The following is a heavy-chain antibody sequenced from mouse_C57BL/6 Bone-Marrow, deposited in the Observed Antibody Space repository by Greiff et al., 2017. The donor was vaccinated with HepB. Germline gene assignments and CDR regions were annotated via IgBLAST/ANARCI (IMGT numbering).Heavy chain of an antibody. CDR3: ARSALYGSSLYYFDY. CDR1: GYTFTSYW. CDR2: IHPNSGST. J-gene: IGHJ2*01. D-gene: IGHD1-1*01. Sequence: QVQLQQPGAELVKPGASVKLSCKASGYTFTSYWIHWVKQRPGQGLEWIGMIHPNSGSTNYNEKFKSKATLTVDKSSSTAYMQLSSLTSEDSAVYYCARSALYGSSLYYFDYWGQGTTLTVSS. V-gene: IGHV1-64*01.